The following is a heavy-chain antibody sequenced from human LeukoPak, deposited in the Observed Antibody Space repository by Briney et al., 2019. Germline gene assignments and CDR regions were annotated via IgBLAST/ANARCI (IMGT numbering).Heavy chain of an antibody. CDR1: GFTFSSFG. D-gene: IGHD3-22*01. Sequence: PGGSLRPSCAASGFTFSSFGMHWVRQAPGKGLEWVAFIRYDGDNKYYADSVKGRFTISRDNSKNTLYLQMNSLRAEDMAVYYCAKVEKNRYYYESSALDYWGQGTLVTVSS. CDR2: IRYDGDNK. V-gene: IGHV3-30*02. CDR3: AKVEKNRYYYESSALDY. J-gene: IGHJ4*02.